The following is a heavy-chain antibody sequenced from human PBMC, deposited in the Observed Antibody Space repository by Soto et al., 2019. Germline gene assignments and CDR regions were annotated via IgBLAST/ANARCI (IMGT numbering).Heavy chain of an antibody. Sequence: QVQLQPWGAGLLKPSETLSLTCAVYGGSFSGYYWSWIRQPPVKGLEWIGEINHSGSTNYNPSLKSRVTISVDTSKNQFSLKLSSVTAADTAVYYCASAANYYGSGSPYFDYWGQGTLVTVSS. CDR3: ASAANYYGSGSPYFDY. D-gene: IGHD3-10*01. CDR2: INHSGST. CDR1: GGSFSGYY. J-gene: IGHJ4*02. V-gene: IGHV4-34*01.